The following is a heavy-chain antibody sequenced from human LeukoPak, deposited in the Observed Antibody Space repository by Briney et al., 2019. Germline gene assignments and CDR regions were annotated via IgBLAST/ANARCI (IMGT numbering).Heavy chain of an antibody. Sequence: GGSLRLSCAASGFTFSSYAMHWVRQAPGKGLEWVAAISYDGNNKYYADSVKGRFTVSRDNSKNTLYLQMNSLRAEDTAVYYCARSISVAGISRYWGQGTLVTFSS. V-gene: IGHV3-30-3*01. J-gene: IGHJ4*02. D-gene: IGHD6-19*01. CDR2: ISYDGNNK. CDR3: ARSISVAGISRY. CDR1: GFTFSSYA.